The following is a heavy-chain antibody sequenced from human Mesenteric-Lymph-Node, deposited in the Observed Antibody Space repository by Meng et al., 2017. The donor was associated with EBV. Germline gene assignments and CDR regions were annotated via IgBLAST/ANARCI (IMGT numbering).Heavy chain of an antibody. D-gene: IGHD4-17*01. V-gene: IGHV4-61*01. Sequence: HVLESVPGLVKPSWPLSLSSTLSAGSASSGSYYCSCRRQSPGKGLWWIASLYSRGGTNYNPSLKRRVTTSVDTSKNQFPLKLSSATAADTAVYYGARAVGYGESRFDHWGQGTLVTVSS. CDR3: ARAVGYGESRFDH. CDR2: LYSRGGT. J-gene: IGHJ5*02. CDR1: AGSASSGSYY.